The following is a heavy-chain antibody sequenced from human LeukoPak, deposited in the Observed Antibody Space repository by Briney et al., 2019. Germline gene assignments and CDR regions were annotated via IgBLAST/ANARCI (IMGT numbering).Heavy chain of an antibody. V-gene: IGHV1-8*01. CDR3: AREGFDY. CDR2: VNPNSGNT. Sequence: ASVKVSCKASGYTFTSYDINWVRQATGQGLEWMGYVNPNSGNTGSAQKFQGRVTMTRNTSISTAYMELSSLRSEDTAVYCCAREGFDYWGQGTLVTVSS. J-gene: IGHJ4*02. CDR1: GYTFTSYD.